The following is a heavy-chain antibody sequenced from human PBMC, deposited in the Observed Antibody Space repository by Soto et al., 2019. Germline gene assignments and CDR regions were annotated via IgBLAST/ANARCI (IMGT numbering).Heavy chain of an antibody. CDR1: GYTFSRYG. Sequence: QGQLVQSGPEVKKPGASVKVSSKTSGYTFSRYGISWVRQAPGQGLEWMGWISGYNGDTNYAQKVQGRVTMTIDTSTYTAYMELRSLTSDDTAIYYCAKNGQPPYYYYGMDVWGQGTTVTVSS. V-gene: IGHV1-18*01. CDR2: ISGYNGDT. CDR3: AKNGQPPYYYYGMDV. J-gene: IGHJ6*02. D-gene: IGHD2-8*01.